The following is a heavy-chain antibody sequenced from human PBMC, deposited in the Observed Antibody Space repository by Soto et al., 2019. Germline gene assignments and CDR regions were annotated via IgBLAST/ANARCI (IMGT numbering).Heavy chain of an antibody. CDR3: ARRLSYCSGGSCYSHYGMDV. D-gene: IGHD2-15*01. J-gene: IGHJ6*02. CDR2: IYYSGST. V-gene: IGHV4-30-4*01. Sequence: QVQLQESGPGLVKPSQTLSLTCTVSGGSISSGDYYWSWIRQPPGKGLEWIGYIYYSGSTYYNPSLKSRVTISVDTSKNQFSLKLSSVTAADTAVYYCARRLSYCSGGSCYSHYGMDVWGQGTTVTVSS. CDR1: GGSISSGDYY.